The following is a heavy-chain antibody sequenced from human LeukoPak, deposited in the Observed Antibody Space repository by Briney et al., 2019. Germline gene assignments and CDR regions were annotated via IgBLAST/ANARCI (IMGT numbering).Heavy chain of an antibody. CDR1: GYTFTSYA. Sequence: GASVKVSCKASGYTFTSYAMNWVRQAPGQGLEWMGWINTNTGNPTYAQGFTGRFVFSLDTSVSTAYLQISSLKAEDTAVYYCASLYCSSTSCYAAGYYGMDVWGQGTTVTVSS. CDR3: ASLYCSSTSCYAAGYYGMDV. CDR2: INTNTGNP. D-gene: IGHD2-2*01. V-gene: IGHV7-4-1*02. J-gene: IGHJ6*02.